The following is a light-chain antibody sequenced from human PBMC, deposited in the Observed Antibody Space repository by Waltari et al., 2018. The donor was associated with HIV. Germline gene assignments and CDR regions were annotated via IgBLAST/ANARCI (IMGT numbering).Light chain of an antibody. Sequence: QSALTQPPSVSGSPGQSVTISCTGTTSDVGYYNYVSWYQQNPGKAPKLIIFDVNQRPAGVPERFSGSKSGNTASLTISGLQTADEADYFCCAYAAGHVSYVFGNGTAVAVL. CDR2: DVN. J-gene: IGLJ1*01. CDR1: TSDVGYYNY. CDR3: CAYAAGHVSYV. V-gene: IGLV2-11*01.